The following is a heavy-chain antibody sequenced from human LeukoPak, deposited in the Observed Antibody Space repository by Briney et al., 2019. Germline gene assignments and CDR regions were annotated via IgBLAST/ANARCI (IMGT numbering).Heavy chain of an antibody. CDR3: AKEKEAIFGVVGSFDY. CDR1: GFTFSSYA. D-gene: IGHD3-3*01. CDR2: ISGSGGST. J-gene: IGHJ4*02. Sequence: PGGSLRLSCAASGFTFSSYAMSWVRQAPGKGLEWVSAISGSGGSTYYADSVKGRFTISRDNSKNTLYLQMNSLRAEDTAVYYCAKEKEAIFGVVGSFDYWGQGTLVTVSS. V-gene: IGHV3-23*01.